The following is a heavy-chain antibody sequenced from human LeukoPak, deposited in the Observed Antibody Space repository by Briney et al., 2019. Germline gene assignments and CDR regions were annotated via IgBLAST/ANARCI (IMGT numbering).Heavy chain of an antibody. CDR2: LSHSGST. CDR3: ARENQETYYYDSSGYYDYWYFDL. CDR1: AYSISSGYY. D-gene: IGHD3-22*01. J-gene: IGHJ2*01. Sequence: SETLSLTCTVSAYSISSGYYWGWIRQPPGKGLEWIGSLSHSGSTFYNPSLKSRVTISVDTSKNQFSLRLRSVTAADTAVYYCARENQETYYYDSSGYYDYWYFDLWGRGTLVTVSS. V-gene: IGHV4-38-2*02.